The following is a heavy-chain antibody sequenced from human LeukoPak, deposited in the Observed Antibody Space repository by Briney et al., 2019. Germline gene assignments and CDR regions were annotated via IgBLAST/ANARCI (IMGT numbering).Heavy chain of an antibody. D-gene: IGHD5-18*01. CDR3: AREDVVLVDTVRYYYYGMGV. CDR1: GYNFISYY. J-gene: IGHJ6*02. CDR2: INPSGGST. Sequence: ASVKVSCKASGYNFISYYMHWVRQAPGQGLEWMGIINPSGGSTSYAQKFQDRVTMTGDTSTSTVYMELSSLKSEDTAVYYCAREDVVLVDTVRYYYYGMGVWGQGTTVTVSS. V-gene: IGHV1-46*01.